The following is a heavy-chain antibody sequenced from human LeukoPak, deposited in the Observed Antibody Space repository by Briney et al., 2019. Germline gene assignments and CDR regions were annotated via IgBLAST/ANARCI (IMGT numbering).Heavy chain of an antibody. CDR3: ARGGHYYYYYMDV. Sequence: GGSLRLSRAASGFTFDDYGMSWVRQAPGKGLEWVSGINWNGGSTGYAGSVKGRFTISRDNAKNSLYLQMNSLRAEDTALYYCARGGHYYYYYMDVWGKGTTVTVSS. CDR2: INWNGGST. V-gene: IGHV3-20*04. CDR1: GFTFDDYG. D-gene: IGHD2-15*01. J-gene: IGHJ6*03.